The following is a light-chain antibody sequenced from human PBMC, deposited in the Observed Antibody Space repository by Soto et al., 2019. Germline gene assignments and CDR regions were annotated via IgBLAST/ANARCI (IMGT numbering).Light chain of an antibody. CDR2: DAS. CDR1: QNINNY. Sequence: DIQMTQAPSSLSASLGDRVTITCQASQNINNYLNLYQQKPGRAPKLLIYDASNLEAGVPSRFRGSGSGTDFTFTISRLQPEDIATYYCQQYENLPTFGQGTRLEIK. V-gene: IGKV1-33*01. CDR3: QQYENLPT. J-gene: IGKJ5*01.